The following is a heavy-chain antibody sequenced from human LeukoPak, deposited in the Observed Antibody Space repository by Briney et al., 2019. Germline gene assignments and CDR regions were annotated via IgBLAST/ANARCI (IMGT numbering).Heavy chain of an antibody. CDR2: IWYDGSNK. J-gene: IGHJ4*02. CDR3: ARARHYYDSSGYAPFLDY. V-gene: IGHV3-33*01. D-gene: IGHD3-22*01. Sequence: GGSLRLSCAASGFTFSSYGMHWVRQAPGKGLEWVAVIWYDGSNKYYADSVKGRFTISRDNSKNTLYLQMNSLRAEDTAVYYCARARHYYDSSGYAPFLDYWGQGTLVTVSS. CDR1: GFTFSSYG.